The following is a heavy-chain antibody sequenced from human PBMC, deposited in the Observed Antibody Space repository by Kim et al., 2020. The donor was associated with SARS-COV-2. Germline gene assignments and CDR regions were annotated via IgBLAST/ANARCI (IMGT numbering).Heavy chain of an antibody. D-gene: IGHD1-1*01. CDR3: AKDRTTGTTAPDY. Sequence: YADSVKGRFTIARDNSKNTLYLQMNSLRAEDTAVYYCAKDRTTGTTAPDYWGQGTLVTVSS. V-gene: IGHV3-23*01. J-gene: IGHJ4*02.